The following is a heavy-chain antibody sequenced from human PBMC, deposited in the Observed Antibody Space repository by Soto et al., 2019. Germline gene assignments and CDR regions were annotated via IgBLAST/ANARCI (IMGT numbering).Heavy chain of an antibody. V-gene: IGHV4-34*01. CDR3: ARGRITIFGVVIGVDY. Sequence: QVQLQQWGAGLLKPSETLSLTCAVYGGSFSGYYWSWIRQPPGKGLEWIGEINHSGSTNYNPSLKSRVTISVDTSKNQFSLKLSSVTAADTAVYYCARGRITIFGVVIGVDYRGQGTLVTVSS. CDR1: GGSFSGYY. J-gene: IGHJ4*02. CDR2: INHSGST. D-gene: IGHD3-3*01.